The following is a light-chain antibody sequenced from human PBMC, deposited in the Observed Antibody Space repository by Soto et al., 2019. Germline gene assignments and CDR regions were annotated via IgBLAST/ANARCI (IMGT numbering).Light chain of an antibody. CDR1: ISNVGSGYD. J-gene: IGLJ2*01. CDR2: GNT. CDR3: QSYDTSLDGSKI. V-gene: IGLV1-40*01. Sequence: QSVLTQPPSVSGAPGQRVTISCTGDISNVGSGYDVHWYQQLPGTAPKLLIYGNTNRPSGVPDRFSGSKSGTSASLTITGLQAEDEADYYCQSYDTSLDGSKIFGGGTQLTVL.